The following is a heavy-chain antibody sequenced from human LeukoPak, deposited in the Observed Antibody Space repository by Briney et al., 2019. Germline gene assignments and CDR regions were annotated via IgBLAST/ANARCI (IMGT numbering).Heavy chain of an antibody. D-gene: IGHD3-9*01. J-gene: IGHJ5*02. CDR1: GGSISSSY. Sequence: SETLSLTCTVSGGSISSSYWSWIRQPPGKGLEWVGYVYYSGSTNYNPSLKSRVTISVDRSKNQFSLKLTSVIAADTAVYYCARGRNFDWLALDAWGQGTLVNVSS. CDR2: VYYSGST. CDR3: ARGRNFDWLALDA. V-gene: IGHV4-59*01.